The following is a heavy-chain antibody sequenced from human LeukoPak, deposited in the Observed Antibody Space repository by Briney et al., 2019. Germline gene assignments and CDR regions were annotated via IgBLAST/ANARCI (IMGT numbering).Heavy chain of an antibody. CDR3: ASDPRDGGQNV. D-gene: IGHD5-24*01. J-gene: IGHJ6*04. CDR1: GFTFSNYW. CDR2: INLDGRTT. V-gene: IGHV3-74*01. Sequence: PGGSLRLSCAASGFTFSNYWMHWVRQAPGKGLMWVSRINLDGRTTTDADSVKGRFTISRDNAKNTLYLQMNSLRPEDSAVYFCASDPRDGGQNVWGKGTTVTVSS.